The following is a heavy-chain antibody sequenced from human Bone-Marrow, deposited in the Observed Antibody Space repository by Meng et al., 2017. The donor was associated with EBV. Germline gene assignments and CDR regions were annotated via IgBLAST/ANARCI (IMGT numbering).Heavy chain of an antibody. CDR3: ASESGRGFTPDY. D-gene: IGHD3-10*01. V-gene: IGHV1-69*01. Sequence: QGQLVQAGGEGKKPGASVKGSCKTSGGSFRSDAISWVRQAPGQGLEWMGGLIPMSDAPHYAQKFQGRVTITADESTSTHYMDLSGLRSEDTAVYYCASESGRGFTPDYWGQGTLVTVSS. J-gene: IGHJ4*02. CDR2: LIPMSDAP. CDR1: GGSFRSDA.